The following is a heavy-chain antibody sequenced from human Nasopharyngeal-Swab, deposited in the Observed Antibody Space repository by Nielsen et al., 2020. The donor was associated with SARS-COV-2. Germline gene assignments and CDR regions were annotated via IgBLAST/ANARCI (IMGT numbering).Heavy chain of an antibody. CDR1: GYTFTSYY. D-gene: IGHD4-17*01. CDR3: AREDYDTNFDY. CDR2: INPSGGST. Sequence: ASVKVSCRASGYTFTSYYMHWVRQAPGQGLEWMGIINPSGGSTSYAQKFQGRVTMTRDTSTSTVYMELSSLRSEDTAVYYCAREDYDTNFDYWGQGTLVTVSS. J-gene: IGHJ4*02. V-gene: IGHV1-46*01.